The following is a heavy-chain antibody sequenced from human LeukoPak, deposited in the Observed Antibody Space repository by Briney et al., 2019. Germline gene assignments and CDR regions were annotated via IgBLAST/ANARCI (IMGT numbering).Heavy chain of an antibody. CDR3: ARVLPSDYYDSSNY. J-gene: IGHJ4*02. D-gene: IGHD3-22*01. V-gene: IGHV3-23*01. Sequence: PGGSLRLSCAASGFTLSRYAMSWVRQAPGKGLVWVSTISGSGGGTYYADSVKGRLTISRDNSKNTLYLQMNSLRADDTAVYYCARVLPSDYYDSSNYWGQGTLVTVSS. CDR1: GFTLSRYA. CDR2: ISGSGGGT.